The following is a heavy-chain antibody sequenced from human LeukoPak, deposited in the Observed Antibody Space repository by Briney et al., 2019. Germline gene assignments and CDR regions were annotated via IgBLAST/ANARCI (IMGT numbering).Heavy chain of an antibody. D-gene: IGHD2-2*01. J-gene: IGHJ4*02. Sequence: ASVKVSCKASGYTFTGYYMRWVRQAPGQGLEWMGWINPNSGGTKYAQKFQGRVTMTSDTSIDTAYMEVTSLRSDDTAVYYCARYLGAPAATFDYWGQGTLVTVSS. V-gene: IGHV1-2*02. CDR3: ARYLGAPAATFDY. CDR2: INPNSGGT. CDR1: GYTFTGYY.